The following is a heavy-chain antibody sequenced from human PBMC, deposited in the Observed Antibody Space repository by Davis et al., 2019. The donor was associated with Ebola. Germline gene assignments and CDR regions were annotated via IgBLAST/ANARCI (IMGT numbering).Heavy chain of an antibody. CDR3: ARVGTGTTGEDY. V-gene: IGHV4-39*07. J-gene: IGHJ4*02. CDR1: GGSISSSSYY. CDR2: IYYSGST. D-gene: IGHD1-1*01. Sequence: PSETLSLTCTVSGGSISSSSYYWGWIRQPPGKGLEWIGSIYYSGSTYYNPSLKSRVTISVDTSKNQFSLKLGSVTAADTAVYYCARVGTGTTGEDYWGQGTLVTVSS.